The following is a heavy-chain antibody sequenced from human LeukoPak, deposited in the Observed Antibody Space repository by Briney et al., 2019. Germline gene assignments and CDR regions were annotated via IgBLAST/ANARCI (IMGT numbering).Heavy chain of an antibody. J-gene: IGHJ4*02. D-gene: IGHD6-13*01. Sequence: ASVKVSCTASGYTFTSYDFSWVRQAPGQGLEWMGWISAHNGNTNYAQKLQGRVTMTTDTSTSTAYMELRSLRSDDTAVYYCARVWIAAPVESSHDYWGQGTLVTVSS. CDR1: GYTFTSYD. CDR2: ISAHNGNT. CDR3: ARVWIAAPVESSHDY. V-gene: IGHV1-18*01.